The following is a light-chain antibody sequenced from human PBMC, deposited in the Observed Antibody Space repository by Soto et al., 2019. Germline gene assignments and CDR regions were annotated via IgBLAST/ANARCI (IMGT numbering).Light chain of an antibody. Sequence: ETVLTQSPGTLSLSPGERATLSCRASQSVTSSYLAWWQQKPGQAPRLLIYGASSRATGIPDRFSGSGSGTDFALSIRVLEPDDFAVYFCQQYGSSPTTFGPGTKVEIK. J-gene: IGKJ1*01. V-gene: IGKV3-20*01. CDR2: GAS. CDR1: QSVTSSY. CDR3: QQYGSSPTT.